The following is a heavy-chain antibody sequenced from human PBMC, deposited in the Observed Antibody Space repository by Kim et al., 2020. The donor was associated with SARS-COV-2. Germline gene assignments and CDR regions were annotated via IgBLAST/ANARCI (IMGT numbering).Heavy chain of an antibody. CDR3: ARHPLFYYYDRFTLDY. CDR2: ISSSGSTI. J-gene: IGHJ4*02. V-gene: IGHV3-48*03. CDR1: GFTFSSYE. D-gene: IGHD3-22*01. Sequence: GGSLRLSCAASGFTFSSYEMNWVRQAPGKGLEWVSYISSSGSTIYYADSVKGRFTISRDNAKNSLYLQMNSLRAEDTAVYYCARHPLFYYYDRFTLDYWGQGTLVTVSS.